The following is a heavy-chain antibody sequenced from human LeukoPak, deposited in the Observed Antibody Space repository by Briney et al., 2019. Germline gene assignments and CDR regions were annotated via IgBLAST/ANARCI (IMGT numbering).Heavy chain of an antibody. CDR1: GGSISSYY. V-gene: IGHV4-4*07. CDR3: ARDGVIAVAGTYYYYYYMDV. J-gene: IGHJ6*03. Sequence: SETLSLTCTVSGGSISSYYWSWIRQPAGKGLEWIGRIYTSGSANYNPSLKSRVTMSVDTSKNQFSLKLSSVTAADTAVYYCARDGVIAVAGTYYYYYYMDVWGKGTTVTVSS. D-gene: IGHD6-19*01. CDR2: IYTSGSA.